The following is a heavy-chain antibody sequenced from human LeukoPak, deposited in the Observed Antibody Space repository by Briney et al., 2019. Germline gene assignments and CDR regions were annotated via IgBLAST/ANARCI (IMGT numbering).Heavy chain of an antibody. V-gene: IGHV1-18*04. CDR2: ISAYNGNT. J-gene: IGHJ4*02. CDR3: ARDPTKYDILTGYLPDYFDY. CDR1: GYTLTSYG. D-gene: IGHD3-9*01. Sequence: ASEKVSCKASGYTLTSYGISWERQAPGQRVEWMGWISAYNGNTNYAQKLQGRVTMTTDTSTSTAYMELSSLRSDDTAVYYCARDPTKYDILTGYLPDYFDYWGQGTLVTVSS.